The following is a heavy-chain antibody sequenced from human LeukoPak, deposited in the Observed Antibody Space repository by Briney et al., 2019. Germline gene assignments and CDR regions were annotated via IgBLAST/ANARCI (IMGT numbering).Heavy chain of an antibody. V-gene: IGHV4-59*12. CDR3: ARLVAAAGRD. D-gene: IGHD6-13*01. Sequence: SETLSLTCTVSGGSISGFYWSWIRQPPGKGLEWIGYIYYTGTTNYNPSLKSRVTLSVDTSKNQFSLKLSSVTAADTAVYYCARLVAAAGRDWGQGTLVTVSS. CDR2: IYYTGTT. J-gene: IGHJ4*02. CDR1: GGSISGFY.